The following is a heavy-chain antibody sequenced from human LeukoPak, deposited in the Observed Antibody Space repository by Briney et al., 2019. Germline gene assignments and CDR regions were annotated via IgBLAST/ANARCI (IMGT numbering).Heavy chain of an antibody. V-gene: IGHV1-18*01. CDR1: GYTFTSYG. Sequence: ASVKVSCKASGYTFTSYGISWVRQAPGQGLEWMGWISAYNGNTNYAQKLQGRVTMTTDTSTSTAYMELRSLRSEDTAVYYCARDYSVAGRYYFDYWGQGTLVTVSS. D-gene: IGHD6-19*01. CDR2: ISAYNGNT. CDR3: ARDYSVAGRYYFDY. J-gene: IGHJ4*02.